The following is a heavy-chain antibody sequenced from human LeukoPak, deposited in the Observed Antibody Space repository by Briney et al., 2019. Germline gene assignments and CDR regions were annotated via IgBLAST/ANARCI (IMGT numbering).Heavy chain of an antibody. D-gene: IGHD2-2*01. CDR3: ARVSSFHFYYYMDV. Sequence: ASVKVSCKASGYTFTSYDINWVRQATGQGLEWMGWMNPNSGNTGYARKFQGRVTITRNTSISTAYMELSSLRSEDTAVYYCARVSSFHFYYYMDVWGKGTTVTVSS. V-gene: IGHV1-8*03. CDR2: MNPNSGNT. J-gene: IGHJ6*03. CDR1: GYTFTSYD.